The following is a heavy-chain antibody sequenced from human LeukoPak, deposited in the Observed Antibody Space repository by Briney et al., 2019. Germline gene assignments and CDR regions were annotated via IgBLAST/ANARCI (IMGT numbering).Heavy chain of an antibody. V-gene: IGHV3-23*01. J-gene: IGHJ6*03. D-gene: IGHD1-26*01. CDR1: GFTFSSYA. CDR3: AKVGDYYYYYMDV. Sequence: GGSLRLSCAASGFTFSSYAMSWVRQAPGKGLEWVSAISGSGGSTYYADSVKGRFTISRDNSKNTLYPQMNSLRAEDTAVYYCAKVGDYYYYYMDVWGRGTTATVSS. CDR2: ISGSGGST.